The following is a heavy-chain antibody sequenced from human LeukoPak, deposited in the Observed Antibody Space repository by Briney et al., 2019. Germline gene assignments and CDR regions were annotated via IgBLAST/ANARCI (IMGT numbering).Heavy chain of an antibody. CDR2: IYYSGNI. D-gene: IGHD4-17*01. J-gene: IGHJ4*02. CDR3: ARGGDYGDLRYFDY. Sequence: SETLSLTCTVSGGSITNFYWSWIRQSPGKGLEWIGFIYYSGNIKYNPSLKSRVTFSVDTSKNQFSLKLNSVTAADTAVYYCARGGDYGDLRYFDYWGQGTLVTVSS. V-gene: IGHV4-59*01. CDR1: GGSITNFY.